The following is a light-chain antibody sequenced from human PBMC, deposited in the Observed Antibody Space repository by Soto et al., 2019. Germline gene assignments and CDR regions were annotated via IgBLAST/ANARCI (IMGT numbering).Light chain of an antibody. Sequence: DIQMTQSPSSLCASLGDRFPITCREIQIISSYLNWYQQKPGKSPKVLIYGVSTLQSGLPSRFSGSGSGTDFTLNISSLQTDDVETYYCQQYNSFWTVGQGTQVEIK. V-gene: IGKV1-39*01. CDR1: QIISSY. CDR2: GVS. J-gene: IGKJ1*01. CDR3: QQYNSFWT.